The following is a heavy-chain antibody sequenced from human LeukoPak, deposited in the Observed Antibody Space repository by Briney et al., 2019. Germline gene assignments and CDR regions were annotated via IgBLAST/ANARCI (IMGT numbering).Heavy chain of an antibody. CDR3: ARGPTSDNYYDSSGYYWGDY. V-gene: IGHV1-2*02. D-gene: IGHD3-22*01. CDR1: GYTFTGYY. Sequence: ASVKVSCKASGYTFTGYYIHWVRQAPGQGLEWMGWINPNSGGTNYAQKLQGRVTMTTDTSTSTAYMELRSLRSDDTAVYYCARGPTSDNYYDSSGYYWGDYWGQGTLVTVSS. CDR2: INPNSGGT. J-gene: IGHJ4*02.